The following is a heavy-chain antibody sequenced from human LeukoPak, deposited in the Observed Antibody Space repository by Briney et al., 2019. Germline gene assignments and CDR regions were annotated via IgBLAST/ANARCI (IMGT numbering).Heavy chain of an antibody. J-gene: IGHJ6*03. V-gene: IGHV3-23*01. Sequence: GGTLRLSCAASGFTFIDYAMTWVRQAPGKGLEWVSTIRYGADSAYYADSVKGRFTISRDNSRNTLYLQMNSLRAEDTAVYYCAKRSGHYYYYMDVWGKGTTVTISS. CDR1: GFTFIDYA. CDR2: IRYGADSA. CDR3: AKRSGHYYYYMDV.